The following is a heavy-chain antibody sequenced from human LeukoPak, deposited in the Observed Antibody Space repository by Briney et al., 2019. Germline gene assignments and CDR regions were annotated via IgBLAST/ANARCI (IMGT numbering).Heavy chain of an antibody. V-gene: IGHV4-61*01. CDR3: ASYSYYYDSSGYFDY. CDR1: GGFVNSGSYY. D-gene: IGHD3-22*01. Sequence: SETLSLTCTVSGGFVNSGSYYWSWIRQPPGKGLEWIGYIYYSGSTNYNPSLKSRLTMSVDTSKNQFSLKLSSVTAADTAVYYCASYSYYYDSSGYFDYWGQGTLVTVSS. CDR2: IYYSGST. J-gene: IGHJ4*02.